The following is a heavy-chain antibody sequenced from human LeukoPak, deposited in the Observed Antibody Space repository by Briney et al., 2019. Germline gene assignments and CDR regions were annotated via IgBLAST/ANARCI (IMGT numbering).Heavy chain of an antibody. Sequence: PGGSLRLSCAASGFTFSSYAMSWVRQAPGKGLEWVSAISGSGGTTYYTDSLKGRFTISRDNSKNTLYLQMNSLRVEDTAVYYCAKDLNRPDWGQGTLVTVSS. V-gene: IGHV3-23*01. CDR1: GFTFSSYA. J-gene: IGHJ4*02. CDR2: ISGSGGTT. CDR3: AKDLNRPD.